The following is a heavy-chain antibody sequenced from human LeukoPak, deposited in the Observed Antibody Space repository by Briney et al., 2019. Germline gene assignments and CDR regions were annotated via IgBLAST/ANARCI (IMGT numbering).Heavy chain of an antibody. Sequence: GGSLRLSCAASGFTFINAWMNWVRQAPGKGLEWVSAISGSGGSTYYADSVKGRFTISRDNSKNTLYLQMNSLRAEDTAVYYCAKIYGSADYWGQGTLVTVSS. CDR2: ISGSGGST. CDR3: AKIYGSADY. J-gene: IGHJ4*02. CDR1: GFTFINAW. D-gene: IGHD3-10*01. V-gene: IGHV3-23*01.